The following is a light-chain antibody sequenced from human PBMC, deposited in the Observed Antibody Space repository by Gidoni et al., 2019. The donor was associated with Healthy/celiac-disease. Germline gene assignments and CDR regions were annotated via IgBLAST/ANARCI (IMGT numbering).Light chain of an antibody. CDR1: ALPKQY. Sequence: SYELTQPPSVSVYPGQTARITCSGDALPKQYAYWYQQKPGQAPVLVIYKDSERPSGIPERFSGSSSRTTVTLTISGVQAEDEADYYCQSADSSGTYWVFGGGTKLTVL. V-gene: IGLV3-25*03. J-gene: IGLJ3*02. CDR2: KDS. CDR3: QSADSSGTYWV.